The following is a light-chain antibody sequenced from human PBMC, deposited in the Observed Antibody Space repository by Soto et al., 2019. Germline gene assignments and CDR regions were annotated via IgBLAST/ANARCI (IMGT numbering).Light chain of an antibody. J-gene: IGKJ1*01. CDR3: PQYGSSPT. CDR2: GAS. V-gene: IGKV3-20*01. Sequence: EIVLTQSPGTLSLSPGERATLSCRASQSVSSSYLAWYQQKPGPAPRLLIYGASSRATGIPARFSGSGSGTDFTLTMSRLEPEDFAVYYCPQYGSSPTFGQGTKVEIK. CDR1: QSVSSSY.